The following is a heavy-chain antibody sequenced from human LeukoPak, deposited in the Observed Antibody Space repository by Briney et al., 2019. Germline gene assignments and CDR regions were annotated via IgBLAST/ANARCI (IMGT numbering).Heavy chain of an antibody. V-gene: IGHV3-21*01. D-gene: IGHD3-10*01. CDR1: GFTFSSYS. Sequence: PGGSLRLSCAASGFTFSSYSMNWVRQAPGKGLEWVSSISSSSYIYYADSVKGRFTISRDSAKNSLYLQMNSLRAEDTAVYYCAREDSYYYGSGSYPFDYWGQGTLVTVSS. CDR2: ISSSSYI. J-gene: IGHJ4*02. CDR3: AREDSYYYGSGSYPFDY.